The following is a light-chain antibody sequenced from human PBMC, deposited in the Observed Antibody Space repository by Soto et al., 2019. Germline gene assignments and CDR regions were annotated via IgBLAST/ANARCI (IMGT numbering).Light chain of an antibody. CDR3: QHRTNWPPVT. CDR2: DAS. Sequence: EIVLTQSPATLSLSPGERAALSCRASQSVGSHLAWYQQKPGQPPRLLIYDASNRATGIPARFSGSGSGTDFTLIISSLEPEDFAVYYCQHRTNWPPVTFGQGTRLEIK. V-gene: IGKV3-11*01. J-gene: IGKJ5*01. CDR1: QSVGSH.